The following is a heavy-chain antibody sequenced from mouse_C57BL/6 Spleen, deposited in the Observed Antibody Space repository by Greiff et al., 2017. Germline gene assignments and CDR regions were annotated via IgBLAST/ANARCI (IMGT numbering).Heavy chain of an antibody. V-gene: IGHV1-81*01. J-gene: IGHJ1*03. CDR2: IYPRSGNT. CDR3: ARSPRYYGSSSNWYFDV. Sequence: VQLQQSGAELARPGASVKLSCKASGYTFTSYGISWVKQRTGQGLEWIGEIYPRSGNTYYNEKFKGKATLTADKSSSTAYMELRSLTSEDSAVXFCARSPRYYGSSSNWYFDVWGTGTTVTVSS. CDR1: GYTFTSYG. D-gene: IGHD1-1*01.